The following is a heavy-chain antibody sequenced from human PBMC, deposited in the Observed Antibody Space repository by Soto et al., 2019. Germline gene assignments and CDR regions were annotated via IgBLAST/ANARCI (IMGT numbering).Heavy chain of an antibody. Sequence: PGGSLRLSCTASGFTFSYYYMSWIRQAPGKGLEWVSYISSSGSTIYYADSVKGRFTISRDNAKNSLYLQMNSLRAEDTAVYYCARDGWELLYSDYWGQGTLVTVSS. CDR3: ARDGWELLYSDY. CDR2: ISSSGSTI. J-gene: IGHJ4*02. V-gene: IGHV3-11*01. CDR1: GFTFSYYY. D-gene: IGHD1-26*01.